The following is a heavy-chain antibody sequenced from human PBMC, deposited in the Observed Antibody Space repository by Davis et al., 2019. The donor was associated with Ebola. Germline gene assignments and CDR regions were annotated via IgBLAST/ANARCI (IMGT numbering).Heavy chain of an antibody. Sequence: MPSETLSLTCTVSGGSTSSSSYYWGWIRQPPGKGLEWIGSYYYSGSTYYNPSPKSRVTISLDTSKNQFPLKLSSVTAADTAVYYCARHARHNWGADYWGQGTLVTVSS. CDR3: ARHARHNWGADY. CDR1: GGSTSSSSYY. V-gene: IGHV4-39*01. CDR2: YYYSGST. D-gene: IGHD7-27*01. J-gene: IGHJ4*02.